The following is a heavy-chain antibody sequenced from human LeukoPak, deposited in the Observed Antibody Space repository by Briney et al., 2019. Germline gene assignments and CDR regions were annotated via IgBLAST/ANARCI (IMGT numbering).Heavy chain of an antibody. J-gene: IGHJ3*02. CDR2: IRYDGSRK. Sequence: GGSLRLSCAASGFIFSSYGMHWVRQAPDKGLEWVAFIRYDGSRKYYADSVKGRFTISRDNSKNTLYLQMNRLRAEDTVIYYCAKVSLNMVNDAFDIWGQGTMVSVSS. V-gene: IGHV3-30*02. D-gene: IGHD4/OR15-4a*01. CDR1: GFIFSSYG. CDR3: AKVSLNMVNDAFDI.